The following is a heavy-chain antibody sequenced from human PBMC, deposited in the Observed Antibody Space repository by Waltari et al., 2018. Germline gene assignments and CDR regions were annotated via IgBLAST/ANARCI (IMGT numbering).Heavy chain of an antibody. D-gene: IGHD6-13*01. CDR3: VKSGRLYSSSLDY. CDR2: ISGSGGST. V-gene: IGHV3-23*04. J-gene: IGHJ4*02. CDR1: GFTFSSYA. Sequence: EVQLVESGGGLVQPGGSLRLSCAASGFTFSSYAMSWVRQAPGKGLEWVSAISGSGGSTYYADSVKGRFTISRDNSKNTLYLQMSSLRAEDTAVYYCVKSGRLYSSSLDYWGQGTLVTVSS.